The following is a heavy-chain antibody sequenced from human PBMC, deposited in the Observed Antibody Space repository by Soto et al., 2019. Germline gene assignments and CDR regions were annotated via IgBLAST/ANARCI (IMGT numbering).Heavy chain of an antibody. V-gene: IGHV3-23*05. CDR2: IYGSGRGI. J-gene: IGHJ4*02. CDR3: GTEDAYPDGLWLMDH. D-gene: IGHD2-21*01. Sequence: PGGSLRLSCTASGLPHSNFAMMWVRQAPGKGLECIAGIYGSGRGIEYADSVKGRFTISRDNSKNTVYLQMTDLRLDDTAVYYFGTEDAYPDGLWLMDHRGPGTQVTAS. CDR1: GLPHSNFA.